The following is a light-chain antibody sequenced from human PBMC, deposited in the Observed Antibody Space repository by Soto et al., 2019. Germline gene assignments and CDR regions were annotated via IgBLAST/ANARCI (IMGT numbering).Light chain of an antibody. Sequence: QSALTQPPSASGSPGQSVTISCTGTKNDIGVYDFVSWYQHHPGKAPRLIIYEVVQRPSGVPDRFSGSKSGNMASLTVSGLQAADEADYFCKSYAGSNTYVFGSGTTLTVL. V-gene: IGLV2-8*01. CDR3: KSYAGSNTYV. J-gene: IGLJ1*01. CDR2: EVV. CDR1: KNDIGVYDF.